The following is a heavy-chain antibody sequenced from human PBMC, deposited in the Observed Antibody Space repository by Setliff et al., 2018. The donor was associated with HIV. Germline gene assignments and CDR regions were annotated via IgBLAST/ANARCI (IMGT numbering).Heavy chain of an antibody. J-gene: IGHJ6*03. Sequence: GGSLRLSCAASGFTFSSYWMSWVRQAPGKGLEWVANIKQDGSEKYYVDSVKGRFTISRDNAKNSLYLQMNSLRAEDTAVYYCARSYGDPPYYYYYMDVWGKGTTVTVSS. D-gene: IGHD4-17*01. CDR3: ARSYGDPPYYYYYMDV. CDR2: IKQDGSEK. V-gene: IGHV3-7*03. CDR1: GFTFSSYW.